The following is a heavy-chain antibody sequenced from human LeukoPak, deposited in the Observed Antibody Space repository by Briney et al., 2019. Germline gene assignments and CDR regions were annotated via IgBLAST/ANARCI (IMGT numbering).Heavy chain of an antibody. J-gene: IGHJ4*02. CDR3: ASGITMVREIDY. CDR1: GSTFSDYY. D-gene: IGHD3-10*01. CDR2: ISSSGSTI. Sequence: GGSLRLSCAASGSTFSDYYMSWIRQAPGKGLEWVSYISSSGSTIYYADSVKGRFTISRDNAKNSLYLQMNSPRAEDTAVYYCASGITMVREIDYWGQGTLVTVSS. V-gene: IGHV3-11*04.